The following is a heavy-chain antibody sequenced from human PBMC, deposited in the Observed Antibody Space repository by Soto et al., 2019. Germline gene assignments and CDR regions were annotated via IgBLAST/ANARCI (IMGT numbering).Heavy chain of an antibody. Sequence: SLRLSWAASGFTLSSYAMHWVRQAPGKGLELVGVISYDGSNKYYEDSVKGRFTISRYNSKNTLYLQMNSLRAEDTAVYYCASFDGYTFDXWGQGTLVIVSX. CDR3: ASFDGYTFDX. D-gene: IGHD6-13*01. CDR2: ISYDGSNK. CDR1: GFTLSSYA. V-gene: IGHV3-30-3*01. J-gene: IGHJ4*02.